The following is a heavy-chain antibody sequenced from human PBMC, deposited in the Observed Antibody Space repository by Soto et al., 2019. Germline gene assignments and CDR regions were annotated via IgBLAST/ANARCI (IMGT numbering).Heavy chain of an antibody. J-gene: IGHJ6*02. Sequence: EVQLVESGGGLVKPGGSLRLSCAASGFTFSSYSMNWVRQAPGKGLEWVSSISSSSSYIYYADSVKGRFTISRDNAKNSLYLQMNILRAEDTAVYYCARVSVDYAHYYYYSGMDVWGQGTTVTVSS. CDR1: GFTFSSYS. CDR2: ISSSSSYI. D-gene: IGHD4-17*01. V-gene: IGHV3-21*01. CDR3: ARVSVDYAHYYYYSGMDV.